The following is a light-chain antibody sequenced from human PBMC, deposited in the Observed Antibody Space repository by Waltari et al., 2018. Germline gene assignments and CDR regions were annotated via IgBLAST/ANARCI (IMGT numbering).Light chain of an antibody. CDR2: RNN. Sequence: QSVLTQPPSASGTPGQRVTISCSGSSSNIGSNYVYWYQQLPGTAPKLLIYRNNRRPSGVPGRFSGSTSGTSASLAISGLRSEDEADYYCAAWDDSLSGVVFGGGTKLTVL. CDR3: AAWDDSLSGVV. J-gene: IGLJ2*01. CDR1: SSNIGSNY. V-gene: IGLV1-47*01.